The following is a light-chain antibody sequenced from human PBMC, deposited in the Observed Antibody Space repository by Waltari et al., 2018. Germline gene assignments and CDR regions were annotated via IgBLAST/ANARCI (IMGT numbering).Light chain of an antibody. Sequence: EIVLTQSPATLSLSPGERATPSCRASQSVSSYLAWYQQKPGQAPRLLIDEASDRATGIPARFSGSGAGTEFTLTISSLEPEDFAVYYCQQRSTWPLTFAGGTKVEIK. CDR3: QQRSTWPLT. CDR2: EAS. CDR1: QSVSSY. J-gene: IGKJ4*01. V-gene: IGKV3-11*01.